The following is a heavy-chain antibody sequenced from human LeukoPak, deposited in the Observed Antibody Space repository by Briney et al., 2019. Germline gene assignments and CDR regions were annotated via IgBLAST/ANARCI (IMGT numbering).Heavy chain of an antibody. CDR2: IHHSGGT. J-gene: IGHJ4*02. V-gene: IGHV4-34*01. Sequence: PSETLSLTCAVYDGSFSDYNWSWIRQSPGKGLKWIGEIHHSGGTNYSPSLNSRINLSVDTSRNHLFLRLSSVTAADTAVYYCVRNGYDTSGYHFCSDSRGRGTLVTVSS. CDR1: DGSFSDYN. D-gene: IGHD3-22*01. CDR3: VRNGYDTSGYHFCSDS.